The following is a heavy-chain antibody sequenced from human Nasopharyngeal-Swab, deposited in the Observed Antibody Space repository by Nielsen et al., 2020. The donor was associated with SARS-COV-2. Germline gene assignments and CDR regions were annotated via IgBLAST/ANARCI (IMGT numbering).Heavy chain of an antibody. CDR3: AREVIAAAGFDY. J-gene: IGHJ4*02. CDR1: GGSISNSNW. V-gene: IGHV4-4*02. D-gene: IGHD6-13*01. Sequence: SETLSLTCAVSGGSISNSNWWSWVRQPPGKGLEWIGEINHSGSTNYNPSLKSRVTISIDTSKSQFSLKLSSVTAADTAVYYCAREVIAAAGFDYWGQGTLVTVSS. CDR2: INHSGST.